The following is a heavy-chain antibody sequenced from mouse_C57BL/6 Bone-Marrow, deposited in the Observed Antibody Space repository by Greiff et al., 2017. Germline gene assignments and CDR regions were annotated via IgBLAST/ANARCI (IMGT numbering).Heavy chain of an antibody. J-gene: IGHJ2*01. V-gene: IGHV1-36*01. CDR2: VYPYPGGT. CDR3: ARAYDGFFDY. CDR1: GFTFTDYY. Sequence: EVQLQQSGPVLVKPGPSVQISCNASGFTFTDYYMHWVNQSHGKSPEWIGLVYPYPGGTSYNQKFQVKATLTVDTSSSTAYMELNRLTSEYSAVYYCARAYDGFFDYWGLGTTLTVSS. D-gene: IGHD2-9*01.